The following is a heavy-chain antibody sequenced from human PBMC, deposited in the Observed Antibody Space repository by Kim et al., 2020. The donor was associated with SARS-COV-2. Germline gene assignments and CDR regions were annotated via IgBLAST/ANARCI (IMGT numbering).Heavy chain of an antibody. J-gene: IGHJ6*02. CDR3: ARDQTSGYHQGYYYYYGMDV. Sequence: RFTISRDNSQNTLYLQMNSLRAEDTAVYYCARDQTSGYHQGYYYYYGMDVWGQGTTVTVSS. D-gene: IGHD3-22*01. V-gene: IGHV3-30*01.